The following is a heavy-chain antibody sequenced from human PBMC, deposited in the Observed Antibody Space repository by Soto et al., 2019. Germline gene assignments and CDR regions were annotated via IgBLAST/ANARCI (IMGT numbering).Heavy chain of an antibody. CDR1: GGTFSSYA. D-gene: IGHD5-18*01. Sequence: QVQLVQSGAEVTKPGSSVKVSCKASGGTFSSYAISWVRQAPGQGLEWMGGIIPIFGTANYAQKFQGRVTITADESTSTAYMELSSLRSEDTALYYCARVRVTAMALGSYYYYGMDVWGQGTTVTVSS. J-gene: IGHJ6*02. CDR3: ARVRVTAMALGSYYYYGMDV. CDR2: IIPIFGTA. V-gene: IGHV1-69*01.